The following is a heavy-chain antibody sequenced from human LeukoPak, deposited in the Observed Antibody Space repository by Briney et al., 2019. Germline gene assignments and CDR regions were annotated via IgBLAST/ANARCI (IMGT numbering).Heavy chain of an antibody. D-gene: IGHD2-2*01. CDR2: IIPIFGTA. CDR3: ARALGQLCPRPMCSFDI. CDR1: GGTFSRYA. Sequence: GASVKVSCKASGGTFSRYAISWVRQAPRQGLEWMGGIIPIFGTANYAQKFQGRVTITADESTSTAYMEMSSLRSEDTAVYYCARALGQLCPRPMCSFDIWGQGTAVTVSS. J-gene: IGHJ3*02. V-gene: IGHV1-69*13.